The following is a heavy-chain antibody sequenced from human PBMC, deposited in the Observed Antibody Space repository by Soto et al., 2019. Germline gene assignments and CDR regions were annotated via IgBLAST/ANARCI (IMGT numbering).Heavy chain of an antibody. J-gene: IGHJ3*02. D-gene: IGHD3-10*01. CDR3: AVTYYYGAGSYGGNAFDI. V-gene: IGHV1-8*01. CDR2: MNPNSGNT. Sequence: QVQLVQSGAEVKKPGASVKVSCKASGYTFTSYDINWVRQATGQGLEWMGWMNPNSGNTGYAQKFQGRVTMTRNTSISTAYMELSSGRSEDTAVYYCAVTYYYGAGSYGGNAFDIWGQGTMVTVSS. CDR1: GYTFTSYD.